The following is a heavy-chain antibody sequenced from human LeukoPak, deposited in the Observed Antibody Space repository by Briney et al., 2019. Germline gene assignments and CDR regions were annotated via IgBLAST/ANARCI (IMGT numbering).Heavy chain of an antibody. CDR2: IYHSGST. Sequence: PSETLSLTCTVSGYSISSGYYWGWIRQPPGKGLEWIGSIYHSGSTYYNPSLKSRVTISVDTSKNQFSLKLSSVTAADTAVYYCARVGMRLQRPPDYWGQGTLVTVSS. J-gene: IGHJ4*02. CDR3: ARVGMRLQRPPDY. CDR1: GYSISSGYY. D-gene: IGHD4-11*01. V-gene: IGHV4-38-2*02.